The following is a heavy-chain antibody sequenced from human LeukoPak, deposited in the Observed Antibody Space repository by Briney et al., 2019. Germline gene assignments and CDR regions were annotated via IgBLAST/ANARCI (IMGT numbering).Heavy chain of an antibody. CDR1: GGSFSGYY. CDR3: ARGGYSGYDSFDY. Sequence: SGTLSLTCAVYGGSFSGYYWSWIRQPPGKGLEWIGEINHSGSTNYNPSLKSRVTISVDTSKNQFSLKLSSVTAADTAVYYCARGGYSGYDSFDYWGQGTLVTVSP. J-gene: IGHJ4*02. D-gene: IGHD5-12*01. V-gene: IGHV4-34*01. CDR2: INHSGST.